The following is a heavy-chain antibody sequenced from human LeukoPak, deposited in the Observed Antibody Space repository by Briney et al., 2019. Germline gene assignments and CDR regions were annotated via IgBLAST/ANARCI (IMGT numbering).Heavy chain of an antibody. V-gene: IGHV3-21*01. Sequence: GGSLRLSCAASGFTFSSDWMSWVRQAPGKGLEWVSSISSSSSYIYYADSVKGRFTISRDNAKNSLYLQMNSLRAEDTAVYYCASQSDSSGYDYWGQGTLVTVSS. CDR2: ISSSSSYI. CDR3: ASQSDSSGYDY. CDR1: GFTFSSDW. J-gene: IGHJ4*02. D-gene: IGHD3-22*01.